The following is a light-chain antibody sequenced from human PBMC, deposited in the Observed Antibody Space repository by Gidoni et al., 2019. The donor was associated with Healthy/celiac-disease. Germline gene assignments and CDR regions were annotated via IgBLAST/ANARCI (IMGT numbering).Light chain of an antibody. CDR3: QQYGSSPFT. CDR2: GAS. V-gene: IGKV3-20*01. Sequence: EIVLTQSPGTLSLSPGERATLSCRASQSVSSSYLAWYQQKPGQAPRLLIYGASSRATGIPDRFSGSGSGTDFTLTISRLEPEEFAVYYCQQYGSSPFTFXPXTKVEIK. J-gene: IGKJ3*01. CDR1: QSVSSSY.